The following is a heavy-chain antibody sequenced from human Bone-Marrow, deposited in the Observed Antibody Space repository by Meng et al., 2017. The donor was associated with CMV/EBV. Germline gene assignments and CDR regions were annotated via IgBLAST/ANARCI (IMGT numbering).Heavy chain of an antibody. J-gene: IGHJ6*01. V-gene: IGHV3-11*04. CDR2: NSASGTSR. Sequence: GGSLRLSCAASALTFSGSYMTWIRQAPGKGLEWLSYNSASGTSRYYAESVTGRFTVSRDNAKRSLVLEMDSLRAEDTAVYYCARDNGPYHVLRFRCYYGMDVWGQGTTVTGSS. D-gene: IGHD3-3*01. CDR1: ALTFSGSY. CDR3: ARDNGPYHVLRFRCYYGMDV.